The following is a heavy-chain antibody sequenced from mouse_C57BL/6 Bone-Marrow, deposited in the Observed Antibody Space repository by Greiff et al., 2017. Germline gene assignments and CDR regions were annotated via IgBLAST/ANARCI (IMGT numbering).Heavy chain of an antibody. Sequence: VQLQQSGPELVKPGASVKISCKASGYTFTDYYINWVKQRPGQGLEWIGWIFPGSGSTNYNEKFKGKATLTVDKSSSTAYMLLSSLTSEDSAVYFSASTYDGYWPFAYWGQGTLVTVSA. CDR1: GYTFTDYY. CDR2: IFPGSGST. CDR3: ASTYDGYWPFAY. J-gene: IGHJ3*01. V-gene: IGHV1-75*01. D-gene: IGHD2-3*01.